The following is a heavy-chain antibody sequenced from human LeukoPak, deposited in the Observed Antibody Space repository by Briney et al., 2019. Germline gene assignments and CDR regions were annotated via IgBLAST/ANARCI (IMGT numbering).Heavy chain of an antibody. CDR2: IKQDGSEK. V-gene: IGHV3-7*01. CDR3: ARGLEFHDSETYDY. Sequence: GGSLRLSCAASGFTFSSYWMTWVRQAPGKGLEWVANIKQDGSEKYYVDSVKGRFTISRDNARKSLYLQMNSLRAEDTAVYYCARGLEFHDSETYDYWGQGTLVTVSS. CDR1: GFTFSSYW. D-gene: IGHD2-21*01. J-gene: IGHJ4*02.